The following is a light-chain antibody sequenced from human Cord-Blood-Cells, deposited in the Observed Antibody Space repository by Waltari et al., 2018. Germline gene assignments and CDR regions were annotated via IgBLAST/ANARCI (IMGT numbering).Light chain of an antibody. CDR2: GAS. J-gene: IGKJ4*01. V-gene: IGKV3-20*01. CDR3: QQYGSSPQGT. Sequence: EIVLTQSPGTLSLSPGERATLSCRASQSVSSSYLAWYQQKPGQAPRLLIYGASSRATSIPDRFSGSGSGTEFTLTISRLEPEDFAVYYCQQYGSSPQGTFGGGTKVEIK. CDR1: QSVSSSY.